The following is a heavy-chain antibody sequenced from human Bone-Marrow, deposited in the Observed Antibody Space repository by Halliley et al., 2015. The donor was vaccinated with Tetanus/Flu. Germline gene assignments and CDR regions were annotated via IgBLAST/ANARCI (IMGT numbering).Heavy chain of an antibody. CDR2: ISHTGGST. CDR1: GDSINRGGHY. D-gene: IGHD3-10*01. Sequence: TLSLTCTVSGDSINRGGHYWSWIRQQPGKGLEWIGYISHTGGSTHYSPSLKSRVTLEVDTSANQVSLPLRSVTVADTAVYYCARGADFGSGTTVPLAFQHWGQGTLVTASS. V-gene: IGHV4-31*03. CDR3: ARGADFGSGTTVPLAFQH. J-gene: IGHJ1*01.